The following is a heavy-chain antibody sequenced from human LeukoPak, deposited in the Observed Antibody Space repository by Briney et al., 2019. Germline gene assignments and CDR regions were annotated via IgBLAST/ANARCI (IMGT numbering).Heavy chain of an antibody. CDR3: ARDSSMIVVVIRAFDI. CDR2: IYYSGST. D-gene: IGHD3-22*01. CDR1: GGSISSSSYY. J-gene: IGHJ3*02. V-gene: IGHV4-39*07. Sequence: PSETLSLTCTVSGGSISSSSYYWGWIRQPPGKGLEWIGSIYYSGSTYYNPSLKSRVTISVDTSKNQFSLKLSSVTAADTAVYYCARDSSMIVVVIRAFDIWGQGTMVTVSS.